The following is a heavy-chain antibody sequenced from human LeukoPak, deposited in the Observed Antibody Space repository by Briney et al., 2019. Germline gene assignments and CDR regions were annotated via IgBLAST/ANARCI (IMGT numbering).Heavy chain of an antibody. CDR1: GGSISNAVFY. V-gene: IGHV4-31*03. Sequence: SQALSLTCNDSGGSISNAVFYWSCTRHHPGKGLEWLGYIYYGGSTYYNPSLKSRVTLSVDTSKSQFSLRLSSVTAADTAVYYCARDLTGDQFFDPWGQGTLVTVSS. D-gene: IGHD7-27*01. CDR3: ARDLTGDQFFDP. CDR2: IYYGGST. J-gene: IGHJ5*02.